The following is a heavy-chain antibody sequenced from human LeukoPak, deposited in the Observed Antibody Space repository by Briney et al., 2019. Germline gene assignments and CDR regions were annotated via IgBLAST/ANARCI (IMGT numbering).Heavy chain of an antibody. D-gene: IGHD5-12*01. J-gene: IGHJ6*03. Sequence: GGSLRLSCAASGFTFSGSAMHWVRQAPGKGLEWVAVISYDGSNKYYVDSVKGRFTISRDNSKNTLYLQMNSLRAEDTAVYYCAKEGPRYSGYAVWCYMDVWGKGTTVTVSS. CDR3: AKEGPRYSGYAVWCYMDV. CDR1: GFTFSGSA. CDR2: ISYDGSNK. V-gene: IGHV3-30*04.